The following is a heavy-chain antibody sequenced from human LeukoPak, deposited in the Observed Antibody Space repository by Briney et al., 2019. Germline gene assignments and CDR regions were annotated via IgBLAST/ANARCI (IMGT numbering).Heavy chain of an antibody. CDR1: GFTFSSYA. CDR2: ISYDGSNK. V-gene: IGHV3-30-3*01. Sequence: GGSLRLSCAASGFTFSSYAMHWVRQAPGKGLEWVAVISYDGSNKYYADSVKGRFTISRDNSKNTLYLQMNSLRAEDTAVYYCARVGIAAAGVDAFDIWGQGTMVTVSS. CDR3: ARVGIAAAGVDAFDI. J-gene: IGHJ3*02. D-gene: IGHD6-13*01.